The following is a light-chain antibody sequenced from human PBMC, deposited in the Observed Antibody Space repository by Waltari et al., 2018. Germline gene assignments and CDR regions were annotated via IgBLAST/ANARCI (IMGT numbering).Light chain of an antibody. CDR1: QSLLYSSNNKNY. J-gene: IGKJ4*01. V-gene: IGKV4-1*01. Sequence: DIVMTQSPDSLAVSLGERATINCKSSQSLLYSSNNKNYLAWYQQKPGQAHELLIYWASTRESGVPDRFSGSGSGTDFTLTISSLQAEDVAAYYCQQYYTTPLTFGGGTKVEIK. CDR3: QQYYTTPLT. CDR2: WAS.